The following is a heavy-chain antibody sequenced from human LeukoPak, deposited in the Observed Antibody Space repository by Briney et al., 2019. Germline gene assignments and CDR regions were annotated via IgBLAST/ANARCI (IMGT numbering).Heavy chain of an antibody. J-gene: IGHJ4*02. CDR1: GFTFSNYA. V-gene: IGHV3-30-3*01. CDR2: ISYDGSNK. Sequence: QPGGSLRLSCAASGFTFSNYAMHWVRQAPGKGLEWVAVISYDGSNKYYADSVKGRFTISRDNSKNTLYLQVNSLRAEDTAVYYCARDSGEVFYFDYWGQGTLVTVSS. D-gene: IGHD3-10*01. CDR3: ARDSGEVFYFDY.